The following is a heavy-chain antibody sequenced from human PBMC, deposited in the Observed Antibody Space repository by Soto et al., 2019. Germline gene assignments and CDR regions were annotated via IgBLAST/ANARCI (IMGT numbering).Heavy chain of an antibody. V-gene: IGHV3-30*18. CDR3: AKGRGRATVVMTYYYGMDV. CDR1: GFTFSSYG. CDR2: ISYDGSNK. J-gene: IGHJ6*02. D-gene: IGHD4-17*01. Sequence: PGGSLRLSCAASGFTFSSYGMHWVRQAPGKGLEWVAVISYDGSNKYYADSVKGRFTISRDNSKNTLYLQMNSLRAEDTAVYYCAKGRGRATVVMTYYYGMDVWGQGTTVTVSS.